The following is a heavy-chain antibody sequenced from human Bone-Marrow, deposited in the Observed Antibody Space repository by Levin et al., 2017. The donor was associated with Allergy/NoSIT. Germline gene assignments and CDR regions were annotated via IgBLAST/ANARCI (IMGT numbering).Heavy chain of an antibody. D-gene: IGHD6-19*01. CDR1: GFTFEDYG. J-gene: IGHJ3*02. Sequence: GGSLRLSCEASGFTFEDYGMHWVRQVPGKGLQWVSGITAKSDNIGYADSVKGRFTVSRDNAKKSLFLQMNSLRPEDTALYYCARGLGSDHDAFEIWGQGTMVTVSS. CDR3: ARGLGSDHDAFEI. CDR2: ITAKSDNI. V-gene: IGHV3-9*01.